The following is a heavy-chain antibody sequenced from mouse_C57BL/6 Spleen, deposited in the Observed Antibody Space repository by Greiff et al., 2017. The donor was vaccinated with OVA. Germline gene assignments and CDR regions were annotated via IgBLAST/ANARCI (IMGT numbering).Heavy chain of an antibody. V-gene: IGHV1-82*01. Sequence: VQLQQSGPELVKPGASVKISCKASGYAFSSSWMNWVKQRPGKGLEWIGRIYPGDGDTNYNGKFKGKATLTADKSSSTAYMQLSSLTSEDSAVYFCARESNPAWFAYWGQGTLVTVSA. D-gene: IGHD2-5*01. CDR3: ARESNPAWFAY. CDR1: GYAFSSSW. CDR2: IYPGDGDT. J-gene: IGHJ3*01.